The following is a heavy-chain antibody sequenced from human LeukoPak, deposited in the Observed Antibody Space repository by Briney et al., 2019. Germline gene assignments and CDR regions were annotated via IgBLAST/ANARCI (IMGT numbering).Heavy chain of an antibody. CDR1: GFTFSSYE. CDR3: ARDLGGYYDSSGLDNDAFDI. J-gene: IGHJ3*02. V-gene: IGHV3-48*03. Sequence: GGSLRLSCAASGFTFSSYEMNWVRQAPGKGLEWVSYISSSGSTIYYADSVKGPFTISRDNAKTSLYLQMNSLRAEDTAVYYCARDLGGYYDSSGLDNDAFDIWGQGTMVTVSS. D-gene: IGHD3-22*01. CDR2: ISSSGSTI.